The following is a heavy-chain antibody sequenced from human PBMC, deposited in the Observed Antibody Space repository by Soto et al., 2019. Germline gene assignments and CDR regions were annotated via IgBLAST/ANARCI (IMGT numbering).Heavy chain of an antibody. J-gene: IGHJ6*03. D-gene: IGHD1-26*01. CDR1: GGSISSYY. Sequence: SETLSLTCTVSGGSISSYYWSWIRQPPGKGLEWIGYIYYSGSTNYNPSLKSRVTISVDTSKNQFSLKLSSVTAADTAVYYCAHWPRGSSDDYYYMDVWGKGTTVTVSS. CDR2: IYYSGST. V-gene: IGHV4-59*08. CDR3: AHWPRGSSDDYYYMDV.